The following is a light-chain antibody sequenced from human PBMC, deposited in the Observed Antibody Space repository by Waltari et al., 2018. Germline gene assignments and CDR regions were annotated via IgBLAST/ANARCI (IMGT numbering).Light chain of an antibody. CDR1: QSVRRA. CDR2: GSS. CDR3: QHYVSLPVT. V-gene: IGKV3-20*01. J-gene: IGKJ1*01. Sequence: EIVLTQSPDTLSLSPGARGTRTCRARQSVRRALVWYQQKPGKAPRLLMYGSSSRATGIPDRSLCIGSGTDVSLTISRMEPEDFALYYCQHYVSLPVTFGQGTKVEIK.